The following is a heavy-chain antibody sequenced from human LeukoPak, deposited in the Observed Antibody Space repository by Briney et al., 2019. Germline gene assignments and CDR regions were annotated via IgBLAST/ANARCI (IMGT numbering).Heavy chain of an antibody. D-gene: IGHD2-15*01. CDR3: ARARCSGGSCYLRNYYGMDV. J-gene: IGHJ6*02. V-gene: IGHV4-34*01. CDR1: GGSFSGYY. CDR2: INHSGST. Sequence: SETLSLTCAVYGGSFSGYYWSWIRQPPGKGLEWIGEINHSGSTNYNPSLKSRVTISVDTSKNQFSLKLSFVTAADTAVYYCARARCSGGSCYLRNYYGMDVWGQGTTVTVSS.